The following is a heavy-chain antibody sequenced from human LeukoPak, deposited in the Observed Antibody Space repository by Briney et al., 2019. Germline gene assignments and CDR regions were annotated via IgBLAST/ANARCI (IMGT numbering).Heavy chain of an antibody. D-gene: IGHD7-27*01. CDR1: GGSISSGDYY. Sequence: SQTLSLTCTVSGGSISSGDYYWSWIRQPPGKGLEWIGYIYYSGSTYYNPSLKSRVTISVDTSKNQFFLKLSSVTAADTAVYYWARVWGDTGGGENWFDPWGQGTLVTVSS. CDR3: ARVWGDTGGGENWFDP. J-gene: IGHJ5*02. V-gene: IGHV4-30-4*01. CDR2: IYYSGST.